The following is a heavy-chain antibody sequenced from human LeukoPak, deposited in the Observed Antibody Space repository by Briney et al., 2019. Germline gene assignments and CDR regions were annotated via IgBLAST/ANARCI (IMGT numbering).Heavy chain of an antibody. CDR1: GFPLSSYA. Sequence: GGSLRLSCAASGFPLSSYAMSWVRQGPGKGLEWVAATSSSDPGTYHADSVRGRFTISRDNSKNTLYLQMNRLRVEDAAVYYCAKAPVTSCRGAFCYPFDYWGQGTLVTVSS. J-gene: IGHJ4*02. CDR2: TSSSDPGT. V-gene: IGHV3-23*01. D-gene: IGHD2-15*01. CDR3: AKAPVTSCRGAFCYPFDY.